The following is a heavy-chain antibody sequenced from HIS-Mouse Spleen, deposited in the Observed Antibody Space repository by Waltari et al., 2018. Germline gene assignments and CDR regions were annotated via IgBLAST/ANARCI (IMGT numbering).Heavy chain of an antibody. CDR2: IYYSGST. Sequence: QVQLQESGPGLVKPSETPSLTCTVSGGSISSYYWSWIRQPPGKGLEWIGYIYYSGSTNYNPSLKSRVTISVDTSKNQFSLKLSSVTAADTAVYYCAREGLERYYFDYWGQGTLVTVSS. V-gene: IGHV4-59*01. J-gene: IGHJ4*02. CDR3: AREGLERYYFDY. D-gene: IGHD1-1*01. CDR1: GGSISSYY.